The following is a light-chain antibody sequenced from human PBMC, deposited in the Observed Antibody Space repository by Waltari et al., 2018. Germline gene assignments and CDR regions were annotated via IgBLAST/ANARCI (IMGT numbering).Light chain of an antibody. J-gene: IGKJ5*01. CDR2: AAS. CDR1: QGISSY. CDR3: QQLNSYPGIT. Sequence: IQLTQSPSSLSASVGDRVTITCRASQGISSYLAWYQQKPGKAPKLLIYAASTLQSGVPSSFSGSGSGTDFTLTISSLQPEDFATYYCQQLNSYPGITFGQGTRLEIK. V-gene: IGKV1-9*01.